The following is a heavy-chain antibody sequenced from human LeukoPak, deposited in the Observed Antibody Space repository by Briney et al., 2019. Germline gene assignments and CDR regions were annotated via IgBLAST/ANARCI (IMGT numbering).Heavy chain of an antibody. CDR2: TLYDGGDN. Sequence: GRSLRLSCAASGFTFSSHAMHWVRQAPGKGLEWVASTLYDGGDNYYTGSVKGRFTISRDNSKKTLDLQMNSLRPEDTAVYFCARDGDPISAAGTMLDYWGLGTLVIVSS. V-gene: IGHV3-30*04. CDR3: ARDGDPISAAGTMLDY. J-gene: IGHJ4*02. CDR1: GFTFSSHA. D-gene: IGHD6-13*01.